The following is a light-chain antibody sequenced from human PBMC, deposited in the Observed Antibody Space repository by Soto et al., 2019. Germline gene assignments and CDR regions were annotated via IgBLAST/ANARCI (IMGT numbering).Light chain of an antibody. CDR1: SRDVGAYNY. J-gene: IGLJ2*01. Sequence: QSALTQPASVSGSPGQSITISCTRTSRDVGAYNYVSWYQQHPGKAPRLIIYDVSNRPSGVSNRFSASKSGNTASLAISGLQAEDEADYYCSSYTTSTSVVFGGGTKLTVL. CDR3: SSYTTSTSVV. CDR2: DVS. V-gene: IGLV2-14*03.